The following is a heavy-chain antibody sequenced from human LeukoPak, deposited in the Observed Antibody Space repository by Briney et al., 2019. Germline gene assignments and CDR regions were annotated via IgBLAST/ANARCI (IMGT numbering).Heavy chain of an antibody. D-gene: IGHD3-22*01. CDR2: INPNSGGT. Sequence: GASVKVSCKASGYTFTGYYMHWVRQAPGQGLEWMGWINPNSGGTNYAQKFQGRVTMTRDTSINTAYMELSRLRSDDTAVYYCARGHDYYDSSGYPGPYGMDVWGQGTTVTVSS. V-gene: IGHV1-2*02. J-gene: IGHJ6*02. CDR1: GYTFTGYY. CDR3: ARGHDYYDSSGYPGPYGMDV.